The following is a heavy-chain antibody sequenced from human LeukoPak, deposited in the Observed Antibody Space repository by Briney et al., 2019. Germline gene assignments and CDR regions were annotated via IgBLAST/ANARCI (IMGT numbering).Heavy chain of an antibody. CDR1: GFTFSSYA. D-gene: IGHD5-18*01. J-gene: IGHJ4*02. V-gene: IGHV3-23*01. CDR3: AKDQGLWLRGGFDY. CDR2: ISGSGAGT. Sequence: GGSLRLSCAASGFTFSSYAMSWVRQAPGKGLEWVSEISGSGAGTYYADSVKGRFTISRDNSKNTLYLQMNSLRAEDTAVYYCAKDQGLWLRGGFDYWGQGTLVTVSS.